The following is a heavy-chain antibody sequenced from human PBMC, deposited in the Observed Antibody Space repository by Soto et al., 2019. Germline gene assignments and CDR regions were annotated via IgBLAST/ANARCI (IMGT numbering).Heavy chain of an antibody. CDR1: GGSISSGDYY. D-gene: IGHD3-3*01. V-gene: IGHV4-30-4*01. Sequence: RSLTCTVSGGSISSGDYYWSWIRQPPGKGLEWIGYIYYSGSTYYNPSLKSRVTISVDTSKNQFSLKLSSVTAADTAVYYCARDPDFWSGYSSWGQGTLVTVSS. CDR2: IYYSGST. CDR3: ARDPDFWSGYSS. J-gene: IGHJ5*02.